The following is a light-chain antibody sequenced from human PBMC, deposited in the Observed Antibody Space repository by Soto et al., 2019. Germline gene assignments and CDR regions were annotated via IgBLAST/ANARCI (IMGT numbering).Light chain of an antibody. Sequence: DIQMTQSPSTLAASLGDRVTITCRASQSVTTWLAWYQQKPGKAPKLLIYKASNLESGLPSRCTGSGSGTEFTLTISSLQAEDFETYYCQQLRSYPSTFGGGTKVDI. J-gene: IGKJ4*01. CDR2: KAS. CDR1: QSVTTW. V-gene: IGKV1-5*03. CDR3: QQLRSYPST.